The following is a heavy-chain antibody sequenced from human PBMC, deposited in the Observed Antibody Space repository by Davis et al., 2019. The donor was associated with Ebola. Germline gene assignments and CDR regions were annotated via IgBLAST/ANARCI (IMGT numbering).Heavy chain of an antibody. D-gene: IGHD1-26*01. V-gene: IGHV5-10-1*01. CDR1: GYSFTSYW. CDR3: ATKGYVVGVTLEAFDM. CDR2: IDPSDSYT. J-gene: IGHJ3*02. Sequence: PGGSLRLSCKGSGYSFTSYWITWVRQLPGKGLEWMGRIDPSDSYTNYSPSFQGHVTISADKSISTAYLQWSSLKASDTAMYYCATKGYVVGVTLEAFDMWGQGTMVTVSS.